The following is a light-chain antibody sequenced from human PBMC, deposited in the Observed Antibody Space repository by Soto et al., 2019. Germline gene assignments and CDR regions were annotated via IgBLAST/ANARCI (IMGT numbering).Light chain of an antibody. CDR2: KVS. CDR3: MQGTHWPIT. J-gene: IGKJ5*01. CDR1: QSLVHSDGIAY. V-gene: IGKV2-30*02. Sequence: DVVMTQSPLSLPVTLGQPASISCRSNQSLVHSDGIAYFSWFQXRKGRSPRRXIYKVSNRDSGVPARFRGSGSGTDLAMKISRVEAEDVGVDECMQGTHWPITFGQGTRLEIK.